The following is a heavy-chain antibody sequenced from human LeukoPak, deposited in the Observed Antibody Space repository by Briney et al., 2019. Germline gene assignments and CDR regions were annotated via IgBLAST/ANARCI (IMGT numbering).Heavy chain of an antibody. V-gene: IGHV1-3*01. CDR1: GYTFTGYA. CDR2: ISAGNGNT. Sequence: ASVKVSCKASGYTFTGYAIFWVRQAPGQKLEWTGWISAGNGNTRYSQKFQGRVIITRDTPASTVYMELSSLRSEDTAVYYCARDRGNYLLPYWGQGTLVTVSS. CDR3: ARDRGNYLLPY. J-gene: IGHJ4*02. D-gene: IGHD1-26*01.